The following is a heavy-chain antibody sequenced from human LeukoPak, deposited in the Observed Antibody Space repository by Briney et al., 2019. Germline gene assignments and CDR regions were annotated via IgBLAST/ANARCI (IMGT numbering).Heavy chain of an antibody. D-gene: IGHD2-2*01. J-gene: IGHJ4*02. CDR1: GFTFSSYA. Sequence: GGSLRLSCAASGFTFSSYAMSWVRQAPGKGLEWVSAISGSGGSTYYADSVKGRFTISRDNSKNTLYLQMNSLRAEDTAVYCCARGKVSTSCYDYWGQGTLVTVSS. V-gene: IGHV3-23*01. CDR2: ISGSGGST. CDR3: ARGKVSTSCYDY.